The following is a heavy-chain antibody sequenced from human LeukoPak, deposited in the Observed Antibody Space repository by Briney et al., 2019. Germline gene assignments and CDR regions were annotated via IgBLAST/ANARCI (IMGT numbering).Heavy chain of an antibody. CDR3: ARARFGYNRGPFDY. CDR1: GFAFSNYA. Sequence: GGSLRLSCAASGFAFSNYAIHWVRQAPGKGLEWVAFISYDGSNKHYADSVKGRFTISRDNSKNTLYLQMNSLRPEDTAVYYCARARFGYNRGPFDYWGQGILVTVSS. CDR2: ISYDGSNK. V-gene: IGHV3-30-3*01. D-gene: IGHD5-24*01. J-gene: IGHJ4*02.